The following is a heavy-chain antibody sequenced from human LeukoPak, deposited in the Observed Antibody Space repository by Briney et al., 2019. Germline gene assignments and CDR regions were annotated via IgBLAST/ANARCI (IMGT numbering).Heavy chain of an antibody. CDR1: GGSISGNDDY. D-gene: IGHD3-22*01. J-gene: IGHJ4*02. Sequence: SETLSLTCSVSGGSISGNDDYWGWLRQPPGKGLEWIGYIHNSGSTYYNPSLKSRVTVSKDTPKNQFSLKLTSVTAADTAVYYCARVRTTMIVVESWGQGTLVTVSP. CDR3: ARVRTTMIVVES. CDR2: IHNSGST. V-gene: IGHV4-30-4*01.